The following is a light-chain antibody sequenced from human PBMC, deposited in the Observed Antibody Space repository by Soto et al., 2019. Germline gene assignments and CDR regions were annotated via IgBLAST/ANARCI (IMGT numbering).Light chain of an antibody. V-gene: IGKV1-5*01. J-gene: IGKJ1*01. CDR1: QSIAIY. CDR2: AVS. Sequence: DIQMTQPPSSLSASVGGRRTITCRSSQSIAIYFRWIQQKPGRAPNLLISAVSNLQSGVPSRFSGSRSGTEFTLTISSLQPDDFATYYCQHYKMYSPWTFGQGTKVDTK. CDR3: QHYKMYSPWT.